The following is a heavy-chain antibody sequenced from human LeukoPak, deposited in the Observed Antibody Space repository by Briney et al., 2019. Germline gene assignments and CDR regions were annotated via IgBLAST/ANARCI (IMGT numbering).Heavy chain of an antibody. CDR1: GFTFSNFW. CDR3: ARVKASLHFDY. V-gene: IGHV3-7*01. J-gene: IGHJ4*02. Sequence: PGGSLRLSCAASGFTFSNFWMSWVRQAPGKGLEWVADIKQDESEKDYVDSVKGRFTISGDNAKNSLYMQMNSLRAEDAAVYYCARVKASLHFDYWGQGTLVTVSS. CDR2: IKQDESEK.